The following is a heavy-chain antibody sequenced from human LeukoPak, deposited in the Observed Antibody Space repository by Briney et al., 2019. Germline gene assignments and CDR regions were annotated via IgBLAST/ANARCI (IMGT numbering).Heavy chain of an antibody. CDR2: IIGSGRTT. CDR3: AKKEGDTYFSWYMDV. CDR1: GFTFRSFA. D-gene: IGHD2-21*01. V-gene: IGHV3-23*01. J-gene: IGHJ6*03. Sequence: GGSLRLSCAASGFTFRSFAMSWVRQAPGKGLEWVSGIIGSGRTTFYADSVKGRFTISRDNSKNTLYLQMNGLRAEDTAIYYCAKKEGDTYFSWYMDVWGKGTTVTVSS.